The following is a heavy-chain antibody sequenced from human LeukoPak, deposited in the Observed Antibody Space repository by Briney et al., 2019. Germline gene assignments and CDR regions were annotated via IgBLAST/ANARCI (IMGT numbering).Heavy chain of an antibody. J-gene: IGHJ3*02. V-gene: IGHV3-30*04. CDR3: ARGGSYLSAFDI. D-gene: IGHD1-26*01. CDR1: GFTFSSYV. Sequence: PGRSLRLSCAASGFTFSSYVMHWVRQAPGKGLEWVAIISYDGGNEYYADSVKGRFTISRDNSKNTLYLQMNSLRAADTAVYYCARGGSYLSAFDIWGQGTMVTVSS. CDR2: ISYDGGNE.